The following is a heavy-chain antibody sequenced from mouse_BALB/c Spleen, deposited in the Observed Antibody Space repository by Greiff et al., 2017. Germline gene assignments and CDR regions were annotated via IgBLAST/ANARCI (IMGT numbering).Heavy chain of an antibody. D-gene: IGHD2-4*01. V-gene: IGHV1-54*01. CDR1: GYAFTNYL. Sequence: QVQLQQSGAELVRPGTSVKVSCKASGYAFTNYLIEWVKQRPGQGLEWIGVINPGSGGTNYNEKFKGKATLTADKSSSTAYMQLSSLTSDDSAVYFCARGYDYAYAMDYWGQGTSVTVSS. J-gene: IGHJ4*01. CDR3: ARGYDYAYAMDY. CDR2: INPGSGGT.